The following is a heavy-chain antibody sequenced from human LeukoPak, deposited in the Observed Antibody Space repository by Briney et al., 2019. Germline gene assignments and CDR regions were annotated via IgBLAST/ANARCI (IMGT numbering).Heavy chain of an antibody. D-gene: IGHD3-9*01. CDR2: INHGGREK. V-gene: IGHV3-7*01. CDR3: TTLDWYHAFDV. Sequence: PWWSLRLSCAASVFTFSSYLMNWVRQAPGKGLAGVAYINHGGREKKYLDSVKGGFTISRDNVKNSLHLQRNSLRGEDTAVYYCTTLDWYHAFDVWGEGTVVTVSS. CDR1: VFTFSSYL. J-gene: IGHJ3*01.